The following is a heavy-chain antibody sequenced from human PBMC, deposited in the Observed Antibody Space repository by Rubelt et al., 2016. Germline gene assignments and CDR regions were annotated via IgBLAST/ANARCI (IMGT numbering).Heavy chain of an antibody. CDR1: GGSISSGGYY. Sequence: QVQLQESGPGLVKPSQTLSLTCTVSGGSISSGGYYWSWISQHPGKGLEWIVYIYYSGSTYYNPSLKSRVTISVDTSKNQFSLKLSSVTAADTAVYYCARISVDEYYYYYMDVWGKGTTVTVSS. CDR3: ARISVDEYYYYYMDV. CDR2: IYYSGST. J-gene: IGHJ6*03. V-gene: IGHV4-31*03. D-gene: IGHD3-3*02.